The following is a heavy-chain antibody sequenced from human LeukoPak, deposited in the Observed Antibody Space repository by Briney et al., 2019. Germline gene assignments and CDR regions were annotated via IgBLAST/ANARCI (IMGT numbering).Heavy chain of an antibody. CDR2: INPSGGST. CDR3: AREGDSRTDFDY. D-gene: IGHD2-21*02. V-gene: IGHV1-46*01. J-gene: IGHJ4*02. Sequence: ASVKVSCKASGYTFTSYYMHWVRQAPGQGLDGMGIINPSGGSTSYAQKFQGRVTMTRDTSTSTVYMELSSLRSEDTAVYYCAREGDSRTDFDYWGQGTLVTVSS. CDR1: GYTFTSYY.